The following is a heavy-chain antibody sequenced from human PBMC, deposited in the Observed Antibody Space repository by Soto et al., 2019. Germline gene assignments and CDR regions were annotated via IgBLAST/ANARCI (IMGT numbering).Heavy chain of an antibody. V-gene: IGHV6-1*01. CDR1: GDSGSSSRAA. CDR3: ARGSYDSKWS. J-gene: IGHJ4*02. D-gene: IGHD2-15*01. CDR2: TYYRSKWYN. Sequence: SQTLSLTCGVSGDSGSSSRAAWSGVRRSPSRGLEWLGRTYYRSKWYNDYAVSVKSRITINPDTSKNQFYLQLNSVTPEDTAVYYCARGSYDSKWSWRKGTLVTVSS.